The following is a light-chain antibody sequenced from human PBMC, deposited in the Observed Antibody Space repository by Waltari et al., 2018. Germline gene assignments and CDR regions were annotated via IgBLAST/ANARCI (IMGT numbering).Light chain of an antibody. CDR3: HQSSSLPWT. CDR2: YAS. Sequence: ELVLTQFPDLHSVTTKEKVTLTCRSSQSIGSSLQRYQQKPDQSPKPLITYASQSISGGPSRFSGSGSGTDFTLTIQSLEAEDAATYYCHQSSSLPWTFGQGTKVEIK. CDR1: QSIGSS. V-gene: IGKV6-21*02. J-gene: IGKJ1*01.